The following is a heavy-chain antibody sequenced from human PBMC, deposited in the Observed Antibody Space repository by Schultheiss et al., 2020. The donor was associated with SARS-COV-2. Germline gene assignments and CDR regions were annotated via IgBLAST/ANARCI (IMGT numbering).Heavy chain of an antibody. V-gene: IGHV4-59*12. J-gene: IGHJ6*02. Sequence: SQTLSLTCTVSGGSISSYYWSWIRQPPGKGLEWIGYIYYSGSTYYNPSLKSRVTISVDTSKNQFSLQLNSVTPEDTAVYYCARDDSAHSGWFTCGMDVWGQGTTVTVSS. D-gene: IGHD6-19*01. CDR1: GGSISSYY. CDR2: IYYSGST. CDR3: ARDDSAHSGWFTCGMDV.